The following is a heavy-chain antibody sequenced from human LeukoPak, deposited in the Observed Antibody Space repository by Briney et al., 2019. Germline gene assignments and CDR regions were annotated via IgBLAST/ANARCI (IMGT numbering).Heavy chain of an antibody. CDR2: IIPIFGTA. D-gene: IGHD6-19*01. CDR1: GGTFGSYA. CDR3: ARDGGYSSGWSLSYMDV. Sequence: SVKVSCKASGGTFGSYAISWVRQAPGQGLEWMGGIIPIFGTANYAQKFQGRVTITTDESTSTAYMELSSLRSEDTAVYYCARDGGYSSGWSLSYMDVWGKGTTVAVSS. V-gene: IGHV1-69*05. J-gene: IGHJ6*03.